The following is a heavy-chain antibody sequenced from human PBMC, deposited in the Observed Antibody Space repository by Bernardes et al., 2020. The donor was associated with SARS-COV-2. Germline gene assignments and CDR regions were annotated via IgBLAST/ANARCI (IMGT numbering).Heavy chain of an antibody. CDR3: TRGLELELITWFDY. CDR2: ISNDGSIK. V-gene: IGHV3-30-3*01. D-gene: IGHD1-7*01. J-gene: IGHJ4*02. CDR1: GFTFSSSA. Sequence: GGSLRLSCTASGFTFSSSAMHWVRQAPGKGPEWVSVISNDGSIKYYPDSVKGRFTISRDNSKNTLYLLMNSLRTDDTAVYYCTRGLELELITWFDYWGQGTLVTVSS.